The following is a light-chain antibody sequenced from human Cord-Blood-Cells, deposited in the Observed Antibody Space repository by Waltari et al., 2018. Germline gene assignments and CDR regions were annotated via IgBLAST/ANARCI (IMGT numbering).Light chain of an antibody. CDR2: AAS. V-gene: IGKV1-39*01. CDR1: QRISSY. J-gene: IGKJ5*01. Sequence: DIQMTQSPSSLSASVGDRVTITCRASQRISSYLNWYQQKPGKAPKLLIYAASSLHSGVPSRFSGSGSGTDFTLTISSLQPEDFATYYCQQSYSTFITFGQGTRLEIK. CDR3: QQSYSTFIT.